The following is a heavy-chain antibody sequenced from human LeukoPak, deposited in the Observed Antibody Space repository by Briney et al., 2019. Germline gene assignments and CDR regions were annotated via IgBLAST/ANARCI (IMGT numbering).Heavy chain of an antibody. Sequence: GGSLRLSCAASGFTFDDYAMHWVRQAPGKGLEWVSSISSSSYIYYADSVKGRFTISRDNARNSLYLQMNSLRAEDTAVYYCARDRSMATRLWTPTDYWGQGTLVTVSS. V-gene: IGHV3-69-1*01. CDR3: ARDRSMATRLWTPTDY. CDR1: GFTFDDYA. D-gene: IGHD6-6*01. CDR2: ISSSSYI. J-gene: IGHJ4*02.